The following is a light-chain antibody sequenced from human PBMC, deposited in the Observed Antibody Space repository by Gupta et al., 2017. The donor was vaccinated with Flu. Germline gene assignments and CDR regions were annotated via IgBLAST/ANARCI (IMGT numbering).Light chain of an antibody. CDR2: DAS. CDR1: QSLGNF. J-gene: IGKJ1*01. Sequence: ETVLTQSPATLSLSPGERATLSCRASQSLGNFLAWYQQKPGQTPRLFIYDASTRAAGVPARFSGSGSGTDFTLTISSLEPEDFAIYYCQQRNNFTWTFGEGTKVEVK. CDR3: QQRNNFTWT. V-gene: IGKV3-11*01.